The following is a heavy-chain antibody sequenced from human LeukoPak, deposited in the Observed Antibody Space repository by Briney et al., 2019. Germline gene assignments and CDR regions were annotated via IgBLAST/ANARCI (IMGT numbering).Heavy chain of an antibody. V-gene: IGHV3-23*01. CDR2: ISGGGSST. J-gene: IGHJ6*04. CDR3: AKESGQLDV. Sequence: PGGSLRPSCAASGFTFTSYAMSWVRQAPGKGLEWVSVISGGGSSTYYADSVKGRFTISRDNSKNTLYLQMNSLRGEDTAVYYCAKESGQLDVWGKGTTVTVSS. CDR1: GFTFTSYA. D-gene: IGHD3-3*01.